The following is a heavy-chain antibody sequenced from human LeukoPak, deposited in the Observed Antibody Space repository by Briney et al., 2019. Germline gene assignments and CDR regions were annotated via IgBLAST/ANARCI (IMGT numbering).Heavy chain of an antibody. J-gene: IGHJ4*02. CDR2: IIASGDST. Sequence: GGSLRLSCAASGFTFSSYSMTWVRQAPREGLEWVSVIIASGDSTSYADPVKGRFTVSRDNSKKTLYLQMNSLRAEDTAVYYCAKDLTNDILTGPVPYWGQGTLVTVSS. CDR3: AKDLTNDILTGPVPY. V-gene: IGHV3-23*01. D-gene: IGHD3-9*01. CDR1: GFTFSSYS.